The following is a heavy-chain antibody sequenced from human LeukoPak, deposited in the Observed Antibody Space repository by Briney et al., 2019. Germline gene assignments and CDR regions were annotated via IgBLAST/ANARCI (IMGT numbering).Heavy chain of an antibody. J-gene: IGHJ2*01. V-gene: IGHV3-33*08. CDR1: GFTFSNAW. Sequence: GGSLRLSCAASGFTFSNAWMSWVRQAPGKGLEWVAVIWYDGSNKYYADSVKGRFTISRDNSKNTLYLQMNSLRAEDTAVYYCARADYGDYRVWYFDLWGRGTLVTVSS. CDR2: IWYDGSNK. CDR3: ARADYGDYRVWYFDL. D-gene: IGHD4-17*01.